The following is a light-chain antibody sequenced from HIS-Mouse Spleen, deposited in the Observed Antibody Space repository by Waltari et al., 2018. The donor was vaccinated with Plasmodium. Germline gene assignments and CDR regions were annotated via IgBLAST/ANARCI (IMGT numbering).Light chain of an antibody. J-gene: IGLJ2*01. CDR1: SRDVGGYTC. V-gene: IGLV2-8*01. CDR3: SSYAGSNNWV. CDR2: EVS. Sequence: QSALTQPPSASGSPGQSVTISSTGTSRDVGGYTCVSWYQQTQGKAPKLMIYEVSKRPAGVPDRFSGSKSGNTASLTVSGLQAEDEADYYCSSYAGSNNWVFGGGTKLTVL.